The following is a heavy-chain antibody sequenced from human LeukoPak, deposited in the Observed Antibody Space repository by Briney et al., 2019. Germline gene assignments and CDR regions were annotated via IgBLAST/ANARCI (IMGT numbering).Heavy chain of an antibody. Sequence: PSETLSLTCIVSGYSISSDYFWGLVRQPPGKGLEWIGSIYYSGSTYYNPSLKSRVTISVDTSKNQFSLKLSSVTAADTAVYYCASRYCSGGSCLFDYWGQGTLVTVSS. CDR3: ASRYCSGGSCLFDY. V-gene: IGHV4-38-2*02. J-gene: IGHJ4*02. CDR2: IYYSGST. CDR1: GYSISSDYF. D-gene: IGHD2-15*01.